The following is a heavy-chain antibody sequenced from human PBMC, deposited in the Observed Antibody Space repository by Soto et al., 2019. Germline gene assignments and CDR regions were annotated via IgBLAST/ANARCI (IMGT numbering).Heavy chain of an antibody. D-gene: IGHD1-26*01. CDR3: ARWVGASNWFDP. CDR2: INTNSGDT. Sequence: QVQLVQSGAEVKEPGASVKVSCKASGYTFTGYHIHWVRQAPGQGLEWMGWINTNSGDTNYAQKFQGWVTTTRDTSINTAYVQLSRLTSDDTAVYYCARWVGASNWFDPWGQGTLVTVSS. V-gene: IGHV1-2*04. CDR1: GYTFTGYH. J-gene: IGHJ5*02.